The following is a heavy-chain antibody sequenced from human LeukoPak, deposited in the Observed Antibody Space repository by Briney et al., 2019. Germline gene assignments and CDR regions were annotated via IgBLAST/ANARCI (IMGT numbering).Heavy chain of an antibody. J-gene: IGHJ4*02. D-gene: IGHD2-21*02. CDR3: ARGRTIIVVVTASDY. Sequence: GGSLRLSCAASGFTFSSYAMHWVRQAPGKGLEWVAVISYDGSNKYYADSVKGRFTISRDNSKNTLYLQMNSLRAEDTAVYYCARGRTIIVVVTASDYWGQGTLVTVSS. V-gene: IGHV3-30*04. CDR1: GFTFSSYA. CDR2: ISYDGSNK.